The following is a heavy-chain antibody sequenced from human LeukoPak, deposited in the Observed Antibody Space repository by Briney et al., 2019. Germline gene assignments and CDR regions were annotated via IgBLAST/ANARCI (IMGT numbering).Heavy chain of an antibody. J-gene: IGHJ3*01. V-gene: IGHV4-39*07. Sequence: SETLSLTCSVSGGSIRNSNYFWAWIRQPPGKGLEWIGVISYTGSAYYNPSLKSRVTISVDTSKNQFSLKLNSLTAADTAVYYCARQVATKGEWAFDVWGQGTMVAVSS. D-gene: IGHD5-12*01. CDR2: ISYTGSA. CDR1: GGSIRNSNYF. CDR3: ARQVATKGEWAFDV.